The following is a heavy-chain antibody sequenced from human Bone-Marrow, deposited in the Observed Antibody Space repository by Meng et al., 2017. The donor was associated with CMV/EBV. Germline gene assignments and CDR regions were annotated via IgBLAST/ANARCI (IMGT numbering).Heavy chain of an antibody. J-gene: IGHJ5*02. CDR3: ARALGAGKGWFDP. CDR1: GDSVSSNSAA. Sequence: SQTLSLTCVISGDSVSSNSAAWNWIRQSPSRGLEWLGRTYYRSQWGSDYGVSVRGRITITSDTSRNQFSLHLNFVTAEDTAVYYCARALGAGKGWFDPWGQGTLVTVSS. V-gene: IGHV6-1*01. D-gene: IGHD4/OR15-4a*01. CDR2: TYYRSQWGS.